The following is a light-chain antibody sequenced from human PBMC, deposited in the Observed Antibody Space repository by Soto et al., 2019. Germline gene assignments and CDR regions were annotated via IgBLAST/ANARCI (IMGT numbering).Light chain of an antibody. CDR3: SSYASSSTRV. Sequence: QSALTQPASVSGSPGQSITISCTGTSSDVGGYNSVSWYQQHPGTAPQLMIYDVSYRPSGVSSRFSGSKSGNTASLTISGLQAEDDDDYYCSSYASSSTRVFGGGTKLTVL. CDR2: DVS. J-gene: IGLJ2*01. CDR1: SSDVGGYNS. V-gene: IGLV2-14*01.